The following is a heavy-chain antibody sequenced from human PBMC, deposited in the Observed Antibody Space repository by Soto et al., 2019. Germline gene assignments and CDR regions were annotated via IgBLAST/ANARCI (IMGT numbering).Heavy chain of an antibody. CDR2: ISGSGAGT. CDR1: EFTFSTYA. D-gene: IGHD1-26*01. V-gene: IGHV3-23*01. J-gene: IGHJ4*02. CDR3: ANYLAAVGATSPFDY. Sequence: EMQLLESGGGLVQPGGSMRLSCAASEFTFSTYAMTWVRQAPGKGLEWVSAISGSGAGTYYADSVKGRFTISRDNSKNTLYLQMNSLRAEDTAVYYCANYLAAVGATSPFDYWGQGTLVTVSS.